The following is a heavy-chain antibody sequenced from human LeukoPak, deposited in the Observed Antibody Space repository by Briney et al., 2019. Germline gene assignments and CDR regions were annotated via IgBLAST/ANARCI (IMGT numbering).Heavy chain of an antibody. D-gene: IGHD1-7*01. CDR1: GFTFSSYS. J-gene: IGHJ4*02. V-gene: IGHV3-48*01. CDR2: ISSSSSTI. CDR3: ARSYNWNYALFDY. Sequence: GGSLKLSCAASGFTFSSYSMNWVRQAPGKGLEWVSYISSSSSTIYYADSVKGRFTISRDNAKNSLYLQMNSLRAEDTAVYYCARSYNWNYALFDYWGQGTLVTVSS.